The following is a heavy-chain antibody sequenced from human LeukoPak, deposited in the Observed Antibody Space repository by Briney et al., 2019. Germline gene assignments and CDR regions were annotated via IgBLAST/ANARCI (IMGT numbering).Heavy chain of an antibody. V-gene: IGHV1-46*01. CDR3: AREERAIAALGRGALDY. CDR2: INISSGTT. D-gene: IGHD6-13*01. J-gene: IGHJ4*02. Sequence: ASVKVSCKASGYTFTTHFIHWVRQAPGQGLEWMGIINISSGTTTNAQKFQGRVTMTRDTSTGIVYMELSSLRSDDTAVYYCAREERAIAALGRGALDYWGQGTLVTVSS. CDR1: GYTFTTHF.